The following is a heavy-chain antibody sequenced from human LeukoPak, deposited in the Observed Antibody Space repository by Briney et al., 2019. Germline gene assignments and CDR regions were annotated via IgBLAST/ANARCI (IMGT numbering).Heavy chain of an antibody. CDR1: GYTFTSYG. CDR3: ARGRAPNCSGGSCYSPPDY. V-gene: IGHV1-18*01. Sequence: ASVKVSCKASGYTFTSYGISWVRQAPGQGLEWMGWSSAYNGNKNHAQKLQGRVTMTTDTSTRTACMELRSLRSDDTAVYYCARGRAPNCSGGSCYSPPDYWGQGTLVTVSS. D-gene: IGHD2-15*01. J-gene: IGHJ4*02. CDR2: SSAYNGNK.